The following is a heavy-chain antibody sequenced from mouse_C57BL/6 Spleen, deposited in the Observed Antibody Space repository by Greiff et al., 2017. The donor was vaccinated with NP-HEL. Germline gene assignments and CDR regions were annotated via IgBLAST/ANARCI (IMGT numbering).Heavy chain of an antibody. J-gene: IGHJ2*01. Sequence: EVKVVESGPELVKPGASVKMSCKASGYTFTDYNMHWVKQSHGKSLEWIGYINPNNGGTSYNQKFKGKATLTVNKSSSTAYMELRSLTSEDSAVYYCARDGSSFDYWGQGTTLTVSS. D-gene: IGHD1-1*01. CDR3: ARDGSSFDY. CDR2: INPNNGGT. CDR1: GYTFTDYN. V-gene: IGHV1-22*01.